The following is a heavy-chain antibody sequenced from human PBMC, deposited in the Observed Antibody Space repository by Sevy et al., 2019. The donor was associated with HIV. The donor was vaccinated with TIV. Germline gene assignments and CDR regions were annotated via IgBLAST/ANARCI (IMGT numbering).Heavy chain of an antibody. CDR1: GGSIRSDSYY. Sequence: SETLSLTCSVSGGSIRSDSYYWTWIRQHPGKGLEWIGYIFHNGNTYYNPSLKSRVSISVDTSKNQFSLMLGFVTAAGTAVYYCARDHGYSNGWFPYYYYYGMDVWGQGTTVTVSS. J-gene: IGHJ6*02. V-gene: IGHV4-31*03. CDR3: ARDHGYSNGWFPYYYYYGMDV. D-gene: IGHD6-19*01. CDR2: IFHNGNT.